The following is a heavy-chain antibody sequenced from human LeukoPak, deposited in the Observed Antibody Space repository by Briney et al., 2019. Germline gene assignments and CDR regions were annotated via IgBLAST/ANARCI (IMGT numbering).Heavy chain of an antibody. V-gene: IGHV3-30-3*01. J-gene: IGHJ4*02. CDR3: ARAGIAAAAPDY. Sequence: GGSLRLSCAASGFTFSSYAMHWVRQAPGKGLEWVAVISYDGSNKYYADSVKGRFTISRDNSKNTLYPQMNSLRAEDTAVYYCARAGIAAAAPDYWGQGTLVTVSS. D-gene: IGHD6-13*01. CDR1: GFTFSSYA. CDR2: ISYDGSNK.